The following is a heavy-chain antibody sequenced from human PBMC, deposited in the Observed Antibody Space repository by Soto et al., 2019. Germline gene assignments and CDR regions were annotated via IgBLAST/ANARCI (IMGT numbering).Heavy chain of an antibody. D-gene: IGHD3-22*01. V-gene: IGHV5-51*01. Sequence: GESLKISCKVSGYSFTSYLIGWVRQKPGKGLEWMGIINPGDSEARYSPSFQGQVTFSVDWRSGTAYLQWDKLKASDTAMYYCARHLSPAYYYDSSGYRNWFDPWGQGTLVTVSS. CDR2: INPGDSEA. CDR1: GYSFTSYL. CDR3: ARHLSPAYYYDSSGYRNWFDP. J-gene: IGHJ5*02.